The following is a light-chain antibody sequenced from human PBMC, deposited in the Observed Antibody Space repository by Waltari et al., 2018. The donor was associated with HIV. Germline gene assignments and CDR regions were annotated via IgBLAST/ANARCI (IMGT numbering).Light chain of an antibody. CDR1: SSNIGAGYD. Sequence: QSVLTQPPSVSGAPGQRVTISCTGSSSNIGAGYDVHWYHQLPGTAPKLLIYGNSNRPSGVPDRFSGSKSGTSASLAITGLQAEDEADYYCQSYDSSLSGSGVFGGGTKLTVL. J-gene: IGLJ3*02. CDR3: QSYDSSLSGSGV. CDR2: GNS. V-gene: IGLV1-40*01.